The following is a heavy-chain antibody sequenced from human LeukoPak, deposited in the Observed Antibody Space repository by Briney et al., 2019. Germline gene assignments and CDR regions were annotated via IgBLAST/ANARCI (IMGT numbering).Heavy chain of an antibody. D-gene: IGHD3-10*01. V-gene: IGHV4-34*01. CDR3: ARVFRETRGSDYYYYGMDV. Sequence: SETLSLTCAVYGGSFSGYYWSWIRQPPGKGLEWIGEINHSGSTNYNPSLKSRVTISVDTSKNQFSLKLSSVTAADTAVYYCARVFRETRGSDYYYYGMDVWGKGTTVTVSS. CDR2: INHSGST. CDR1: GGSFSGYY. J-gene: IGHJ6*04.